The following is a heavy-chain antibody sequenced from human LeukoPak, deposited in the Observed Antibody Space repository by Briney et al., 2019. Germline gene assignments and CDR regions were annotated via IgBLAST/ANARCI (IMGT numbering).Heavy chain of an antibody. V-gene: IGHV4-4*02. CDR1: GGSITSTNY. Sequence: PSGTLSLTCGVSGGSITSTNYWTWVRQPPGKGLEWIGEVNLQGSTNYNPSLMGRVAISVDMSENHISLQLTSVTAADTAVYYCARDSGRYCSGGGCYPNWFDPWGQGTLVTVSS. D-gene: IGHD2-15*01. CDR3: ARDSGRYCSGGGCYPNWFDP. CDR2: VNLQGST. J-gene: IGHJ5*02.